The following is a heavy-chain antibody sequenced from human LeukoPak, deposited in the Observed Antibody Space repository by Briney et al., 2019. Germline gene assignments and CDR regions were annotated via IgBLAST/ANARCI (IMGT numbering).Heavy chain of an antibody. CDR1: GGSISTYY. Sequence: SETLSLTCSVSGGSISTYYWSWIRQPPGKGLEWIGYFYYSGSTNYNPSLKSRVTISVDKSKKQFSLKLSSVTAADTAVYYCATNSIGYCSGGSCYQVSDYWGQGTLVTVSS. J-gene: IGHJ4*02. V-gene: IGHV4-59*12. D-gene: IGHD2-15*01. CDR2: FYYSGST. CDR3: ATNSIGYCSGGSCYQVSDY.